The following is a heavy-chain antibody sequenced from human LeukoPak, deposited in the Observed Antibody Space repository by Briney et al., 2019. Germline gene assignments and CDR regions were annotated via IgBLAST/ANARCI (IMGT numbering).Heavy chain of an antibody. J-gene: IGHJ4*02. CDR1: GGSFNGYY. Sequence: SETLSLTCAVYGGSFNGYYWSWIRQPPGKGLEWIGEINHSGSTNYSPSLKSRVTLSVDTSKNQFSLRLSSVTAADTAVYYCARGYSYAHWGQGTLVTVSS. V-gene: IGHV4-34*01. CDR2: INHSGST. D-gene: IGHD5-18*01. CDR3: ARGYSYAH.